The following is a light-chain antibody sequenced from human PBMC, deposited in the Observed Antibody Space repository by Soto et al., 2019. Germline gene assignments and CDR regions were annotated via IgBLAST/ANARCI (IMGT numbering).Light chain of an antibody. CDR3: QQYGRSPPFA. J-gene: IGKJ2*01. Sequence: EIVLTQSPGTLSLSPGERATLSCRASQSVSSNYIAWYQQNPGQAPRLLIYGASTRATGIPDRFSGSGSGTDFTLTISRLEPEDFAVYFCQQYGRSPPFAFGQGTKADIK. CDR2: GAS. CDR1: QSVSSNY. V-gene: IGKV3-20*01.